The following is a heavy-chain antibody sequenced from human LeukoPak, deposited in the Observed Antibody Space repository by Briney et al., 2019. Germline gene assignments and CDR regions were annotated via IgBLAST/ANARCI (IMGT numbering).Heavy chain of an antibody. V-gene: IGHV3-30*02. CDR3: ARDSIRQQLYYFDY. D-gene: IGHD6-13*01. Sequence: GGSLRLSCAASGFTFSSYDMHWVRQAPGKGLEWVASIQYDESTKYYADSLKGRFTISRDSSKNTLYLQMNSLRPEDTAVYYCARDSIRQQLYYFDYWGQGTLVTVSS. J-gene: IGHJ4*02. CDR1: GFTFSSYD. CDR2: IQYDESTK.